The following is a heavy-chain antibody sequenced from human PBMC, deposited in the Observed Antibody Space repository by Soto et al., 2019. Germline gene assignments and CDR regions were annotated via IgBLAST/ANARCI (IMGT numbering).Heavy chain of an antibody. V-gene: IGHV1-3*04. J-gene: IGHJ4*02. CDR2: INISNGNT. D-gene: IGHD4-17*01. Sequence: ASVNLSCTASGYTFKSYQIYWLRQAPGQRLECMGWINISNGNTEYSQNFQGRVTMTRDTSASTAYMELSSLRSEDTAVYYCARDTELTLVTRLDEWGQGNPVTV. CDR1: GYTFKSYQ. CDR3: ARDTELTLVTRLDE.